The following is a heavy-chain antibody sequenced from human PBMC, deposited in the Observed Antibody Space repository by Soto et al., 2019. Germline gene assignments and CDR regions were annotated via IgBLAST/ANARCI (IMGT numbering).Heavy chain of an antibody. CDR2: ISGSGGSA. J-gene: IGHJ5*02. V-gene: IGHV3-23*01. Sequence: GGSLRLSCAASGFTFSNYAMTWVRQGPGKGLEWVSAISGSGGSAYYADSVKGRFTISRDNSKNTLYLQMNSLRADDSGVYYCAKDPYSGVLVPVPIGFDPCGPGTLVTVSS. CDR1: GFTFSNYA. CDR3: AKDPYSGVLVPVPIGFDP. D-gene: IGHD2-21*01.